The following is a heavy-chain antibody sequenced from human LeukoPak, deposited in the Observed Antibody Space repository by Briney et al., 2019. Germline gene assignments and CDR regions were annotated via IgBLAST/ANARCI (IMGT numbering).Heavy chain of an antibody. Sequence: GGSLRLSCAASGFIFSSYGMHWLRQAPGKGLEWVAVISHDGSNKYYADSVKGRFTISRDNSKHTLNLQMNSLRAEDTAVYYCAKLPRSRSWVYYIDSWGQGTLVTVSS. CDR3: AKLPRSRSWVYYIDS. CDR2: ISHDGSNK. D-gene: IGHD6-6*01. V-gene: IGHV3-30*18. J-gene: IGHJ4*02. CDR1: GFIFSSYG.